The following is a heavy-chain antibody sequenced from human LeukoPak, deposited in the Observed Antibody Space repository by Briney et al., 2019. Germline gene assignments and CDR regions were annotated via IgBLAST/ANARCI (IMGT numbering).Heavy chain of an antibody. D-gene: IGHD5-12*01. Sequence: SETLSLTCAVYGGSFSGYYWSWIRQPPGKGLEWIGEINHSGSTNYNPSLKSRVTISVDTSKNQFSLKLSSVTAADTAVYYCASGPGYGYNPYWGQGTLVTVSS. CDR2: INHSGST. V-gene: IGHV4-34*01. CDR3: ASGPGYGYNPY. CDR1: GGSFSGYY. J-gene: IGHJ4*02.